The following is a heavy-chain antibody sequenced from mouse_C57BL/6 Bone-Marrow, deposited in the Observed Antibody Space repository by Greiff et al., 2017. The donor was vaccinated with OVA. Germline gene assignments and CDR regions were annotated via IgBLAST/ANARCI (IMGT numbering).Heavy chain of an antibody. V-gene: IGHV1-81*01. CDR2: IYPRSGNT. CDR1: GYTFTSYG. CDR3: ASLLLRSRGYFDV. J-gene: IGHJ1*03. Sequence: QVQLQQSGAELARPGASVKLSCKASGYTFTSYGISWVKQRTGQGLEWIGEIYPRSGNTYYNEKFKGKATLTADKSSSTAYMELRSLTSEDSAVYFCASLLLRSRGYFDVWGTGTTVTVSS. D-gene: IGHD1-1*01.